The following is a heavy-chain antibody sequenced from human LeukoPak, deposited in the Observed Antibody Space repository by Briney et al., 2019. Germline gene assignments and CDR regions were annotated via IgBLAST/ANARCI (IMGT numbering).Heavy chain of an antibody. V-gene: IGHV4-39*07. J-gene: IGHJ6*03. CDR1: GVSISSSSYS. Sequence: SETLSLTCTVSGVSISSSSYSWGWIRQPPGKGLEGIGRIYYSGRTYYNRSLKSRVTISVDTSKNQFSLKLSSVTAADTAVYYCARRGYSYGYYYYYMDVWGKGTTVTVSS. CDR3: ARRGYSYGYYYYYMDV. D-gene: IGHD5-18*01. CDR2: IYYSGRT.